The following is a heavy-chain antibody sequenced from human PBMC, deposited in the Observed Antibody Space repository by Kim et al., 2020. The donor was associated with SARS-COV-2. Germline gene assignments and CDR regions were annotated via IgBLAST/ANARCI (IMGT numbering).Heavy chain of an antibody. J-gene: IGHJ4*02. CDR2: ISSSGSSI. V-gene: IGHV3-11*04. D-gene: IGHD2-15*01. Sequence: GGSLRLSCAASGFTFSDYYMNWIRQAPGKGLEWVSCISSSGSSIYYADSVKGRFTISRDNAKNSLYLQMNSRRDEDTAVYYCARRGRHCSGGNCYSAYWGQGTLVTVSS. CDR3: ARRGRHCSGGNCYSAY. CDR1: GFTFSDYY.